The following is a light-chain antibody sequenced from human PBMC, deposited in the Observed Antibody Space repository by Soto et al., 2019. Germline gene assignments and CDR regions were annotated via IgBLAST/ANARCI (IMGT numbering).Light chain of an antibody. Sequence: EIVLTQSPATLSLSPGERATLSCRASQSVSSYLAWYQQKPGQAPRLLIYDASNRATGIPARFSGSGSGTEFTLTISSLELEDFAVYYCHQRSNWPRTFGQGTKLEIK. CDR3: HQRSNWPRT. CDR1: QSVSSY. J-gene: IGKJ2*01. CDR2: DAS. V-gene: IGKV3-11*01.